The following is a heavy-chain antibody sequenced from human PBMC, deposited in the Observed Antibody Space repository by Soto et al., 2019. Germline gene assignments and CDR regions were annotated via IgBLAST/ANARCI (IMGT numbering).Heavy chain of an antibody. CDR1: GFTFSSFA. D-gene: IGHD2-8*01. CDR3: AKTRGAMIYAISVYGMDV. CDR2: ISGSADST. J-gene: IGHJ6*02. V-gene: IGHV3-23*01. Sequence: EVQLLESGGGLVQPGGSLSLSCAASGFTFSSFALNWVRQAPGKGLEWVSIISGSADSTSYADSVKGRFTISRDNSKNLQYLQINTLRAEDTPVYSCAKTRGAMIYAISVYGMDVWGQWTTVTVAS.